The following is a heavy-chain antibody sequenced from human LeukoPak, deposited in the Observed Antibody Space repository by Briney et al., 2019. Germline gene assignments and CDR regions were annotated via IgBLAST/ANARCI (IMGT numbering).Heavy chain of an antibody. V-gene: IGHV3-23*01. J-gene: IGHJ4*02. CDR3: AKWIQLWSFDY. CDR2: ISGSGGST. D-gene: IGHD5-18*01. Sequence: RGSLRLSYAASGFTFSSYAMSWVRQAPGKGLEWVSAISGSGGSTYYADSVKGRFTISRDNSKNTLYLQMNSLRAEDTAVYYCAKWIQLWSFDYWGQGTLVTVSS. CDR1: GFTFSSYA.